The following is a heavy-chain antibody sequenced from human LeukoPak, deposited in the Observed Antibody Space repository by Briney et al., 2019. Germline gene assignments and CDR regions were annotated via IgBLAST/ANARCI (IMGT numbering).Heavy chain of an antibody. D-gene: IGHD2-21*02. CDR2: ISGSGGST. V-gene: IGHV3-23*01. CDR3: AKDLGYCGGDCYDAFDI. CDR1: GFTFSSYA. J-gene: IGHJ3*02. Sequence: PGGSLRLSCAASGFTFSSYAMSWVRQAPGKGLEWVSAISGSGGSTYYADSVKGRFTISRDNSKNTLYLQMNSLRAEDTAVYYCAKDLGYCGGDCYDAFDIWGQGTMVTVSS.